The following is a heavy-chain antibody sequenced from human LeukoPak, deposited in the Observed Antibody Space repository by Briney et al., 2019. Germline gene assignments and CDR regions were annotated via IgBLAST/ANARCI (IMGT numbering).Heavy chain of an antibody. Sequence: SETLSLTCAVYGGSFSGYYWSWIRQPPGKGLEWIGEINHSGSTNYNPSLKSRVTISVDTSKNQFSLKLSSVTAADTAVYYCARGPTTYDSWFDPWGQGTLVTVSS. CDR2: INHSGST. J-gene: IGHJ5*02. D-gene: IGHD2/OR15-2a*01. CDR3: ARGPTTYDSWFDP. V-gene: IGHV4-34*01. CDR1: GGSFSGYY.